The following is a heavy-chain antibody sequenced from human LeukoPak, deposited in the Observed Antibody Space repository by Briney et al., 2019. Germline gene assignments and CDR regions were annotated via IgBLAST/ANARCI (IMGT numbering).Heavy chain of an antibody. J-gene: IGHJ6*02. CDR2: MSAYNGNT. Sequence: GASVKVSCKASGYTFARYDITWVRQAPGQGLEWMGWMSAYNGNTNYAQKLQGRVIMTTDTSTSTAYMELRSLRSDDTAVYYCALTRSDYYYYGMDVWGQGTTVTVSS. D-gene: IGHD3-9*01. CDR3: ALTRSDYYYYGMDV. CDR1: GYTFARYD. V-gene: IGHV1-18*01.